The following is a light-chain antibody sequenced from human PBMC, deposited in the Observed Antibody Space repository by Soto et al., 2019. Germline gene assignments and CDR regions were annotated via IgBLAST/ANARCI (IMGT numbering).Light chain of an antibody. V-gene: IGLV2-23*01. Sequence: QSALTQPASVSGSPGQSITISCTGSSSDVGRYNLVSWYQHHPGKAPKLMIYEGSKRPSGVSNRFSGSKSGSTASLTIFGLQDDDEADYYCSSYAGTSTFVVFGGGTKLTVL. CDR2: EGS. J-gene: IGLJ2*01. CDR1: SSDVGRYNL. CDR3: SSYAGTSTFVV.